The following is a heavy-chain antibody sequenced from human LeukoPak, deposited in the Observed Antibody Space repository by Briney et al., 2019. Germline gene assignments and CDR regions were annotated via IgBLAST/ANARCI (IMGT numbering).Heavy chain of an antibody. D-gene: IGHD3-10*01. J-gene: IGHJ4*02. V-gene: IGHV1-2*02. Sequence: ASVKVPCKASGYTFTGYYMHWVRQAPGQGLEWMGWINPNSGGTNYAQKFQGRVTMTRDTSISTAYMELSRLRSDDTAVYYCARSVMYYYGSGRPDYWGQGTLVTVSS. CDR3: ARSVMYYYGSGRPDY. CDR1: GYTFTGYY. CDR2: INPNSGGT.